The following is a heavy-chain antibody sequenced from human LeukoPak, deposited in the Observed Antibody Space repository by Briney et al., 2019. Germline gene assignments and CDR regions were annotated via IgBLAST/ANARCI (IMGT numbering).Heavy chain of an antibody. J-gene: IGHJ4*02. V-gene: IGHV3-48*01. CDR1: GFTFSTYS. CDR2: ISSSSSTI. CDR3: ARDGNSPDY. Sequence: GGSLRLSCAASGFTFSTYSMNWVRQAPGKGLEWVSYISSSSSTIYYADSVKGRFTISRDNAKNSLYLQMNSLRAEDTAVYYSARDGNSPDYWGQGTLVTVSS. D-gene: IGHD1/OR15-1a*01.